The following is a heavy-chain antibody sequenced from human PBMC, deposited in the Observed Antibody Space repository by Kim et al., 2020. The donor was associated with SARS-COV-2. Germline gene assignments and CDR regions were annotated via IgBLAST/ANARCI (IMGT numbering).Heavy chain of an antibody. CDR1: GGSISTDY. CDR2: IYGDGRT. V-gene: IGHV4-4*07. D-gene: IGHD1-1*01. CDR3: AGGVSGSVEAY. Sequence: SETLSLTCTVSGGSISTDYWSWIRQPAGKGLEWLGRIYGDGRTSKNASLTSRVTMSIDTSKNQFSLKMSSVTAADTAVYYCAGGVSGSVEAYCGQGTLVT. J-gene: IGHJ4*02.